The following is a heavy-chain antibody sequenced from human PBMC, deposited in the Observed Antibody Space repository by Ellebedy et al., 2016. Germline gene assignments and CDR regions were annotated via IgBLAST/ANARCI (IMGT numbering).Heavy chain of an antibody. D-gene: IGHD6-19*01. CDR1: GYTFTGYY. J-gene: IGHJ4*02. CDR3: ARAVSIAVAGTLSDY. Sequence: ASVKVSCKASGYTFTGYYMHWVRQAPGQGLEWMGIINPSGGSTSYAQKFQGRVTITRDTSASTAYMELSSLRSEDTAVYYCARAVSIAVAGTLSDYWGQGTLVTVSS. V-gene: IGHV1-46*01. CDR2: INPSGGST.